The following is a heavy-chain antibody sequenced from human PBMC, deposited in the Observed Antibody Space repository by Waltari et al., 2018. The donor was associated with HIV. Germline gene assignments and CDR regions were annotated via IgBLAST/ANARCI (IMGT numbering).Heavy chain of an antibody. CDR1: GFTFSSYA. Sequence: QVQLVESGGGVVQPGRSLRLSCAASGFTFSSYAMHWVRQAPGKGLEGVEVIWYDGSNTYYADSVKGRFTISRDNSKNTLYLQMSSLRAEDTAMYYCAKNPLSGEGYFDYWGQGTLVTVSS. CDR2: IWYDGSNT. D-gene: IGHD2-15*01. CDR3: AKNPLSGEGYFDY. V-gene: IGHV3-30*18. J-gene: IGHJ4*02.